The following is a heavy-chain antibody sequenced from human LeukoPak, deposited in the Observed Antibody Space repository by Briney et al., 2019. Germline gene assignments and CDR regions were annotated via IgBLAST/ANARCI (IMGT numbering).Heavy chain of an antibody. D-gene: IGHD2-15*01. CDR1: GYTFTSYY. V-gene: IGHV1-46*01. J-gene: IGHJ4*02. CDR2: LNPSGGST. Sequence: ASVKVSCKASGYTFTSYYMHWVRQAPGQGREWMGLLNPSGGSTSYAQTFQGRVTMTRDTSTSTVYMELSSLRSEDTAVYCCARDSGGGDDYWGQGTLVTVSS. CDR3: ARDSGGGDDY.